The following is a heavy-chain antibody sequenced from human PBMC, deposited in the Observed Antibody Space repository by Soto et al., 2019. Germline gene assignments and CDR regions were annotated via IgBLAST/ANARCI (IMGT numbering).Heavy chain of an antibody. CDR1: GYSFTSYW. V-gene: IGHV5-10-1*01. D-gene: IGHD2-2*01. CDR2: IDPSDSYT. J-gene: IGHJ6*02. Sequence: ESLKISCKGSGYSFTSYWISWMRQMPGKGLEWMGRIDPSDSYTNYSPSFQGHVTISADKSISTAYLQWSSLKASDTAMYYCARLGYCSSTSCYPPQINYGMDVWGQGTTVTVSS. CDR3: ARLGYCSSTSCYPPQINYGMDV.